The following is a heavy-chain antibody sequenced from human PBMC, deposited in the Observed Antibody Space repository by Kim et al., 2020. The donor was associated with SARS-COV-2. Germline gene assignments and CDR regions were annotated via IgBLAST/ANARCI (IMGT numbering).Heavy chain of an antibody. D-gene: IGHD5-18*01. CDR1: GYSFTGYY. Sequence: ASVKVSCKASGYSFTGYYIHWVRQAPGQGLEWMGRINPISGGTNYAQKFQGRATMTRDTSITTAYMELSSRRSDDTVVYYCARGGYSDTRGSNDAFDIWGQGTKVTVSS. V-gene: IGHV1-2*05. J-gene: IGHJ3*02. CDR3: ARGGYSDTRGSNDAFDI. CDR2: INPISGGT.